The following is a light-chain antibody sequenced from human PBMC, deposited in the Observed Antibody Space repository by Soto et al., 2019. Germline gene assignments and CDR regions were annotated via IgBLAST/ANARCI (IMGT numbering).Light chain of an antibody. CDR2: KSS. CDR3: QQYSSYST. Sequence: DIQMTQSPSTLSASVGDRVTITCRASQSISSWLAWYQQKPGKAPKLLIYKSSNLESGVPSRFSGSGSWTEFSLTISSLQPDDVATYYCQQYSSYSTFGQGTKVEIK. J-gene: IGKJ1*01. V-gene: IGKV1-5*03. CDR1: QSISSW.